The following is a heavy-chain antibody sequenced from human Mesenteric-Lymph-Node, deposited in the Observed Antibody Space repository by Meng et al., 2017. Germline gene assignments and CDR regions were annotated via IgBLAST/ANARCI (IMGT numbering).Heavy chain of an antibody. V-gene: IGHV3-69-1*02. D-gene: IGHD6-19*01. Sequence: GESLKISCAASGFTFSDYYMNWVRQAPGKGLEWVSSISSSSTIYYADSVKGRFTISRDNAKNSLYLQMNSLRAEDTAVYYCARGASSGWPVGTDAFDIWGQGTMVTVSS. CDR2: ISSSSTI. CDR3: ARGASSGWPVGTDAFDI. J-gene: IGHJ3*02. CDR1: GFTFSDYY.